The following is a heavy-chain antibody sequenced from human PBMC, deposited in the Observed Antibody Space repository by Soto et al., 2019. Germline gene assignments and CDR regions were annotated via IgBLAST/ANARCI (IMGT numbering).Heavy chain of an antibody. CDR3: GRHGVDDAFDI. Sequence: QVQLQESGPGLVKPSETLSLTCTVSGGSISSYYWSWIRQPPGKGLEWIGYIYYSGSTKYNPSLKRRVTLSGDTSKNQFSLKLSSVTAADTAVYYCGRHGVDDAFDIWGQGTMVTISS. CDR1: GGSISSYY. D-gene: IGHD2-15*01. V-gene: IGHV4-59*08. CDR2: IYYSGST. J-gene: IGHJ3*02.